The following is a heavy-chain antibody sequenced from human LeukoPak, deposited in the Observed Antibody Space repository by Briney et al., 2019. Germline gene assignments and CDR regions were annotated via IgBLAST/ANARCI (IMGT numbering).Heavy chain of an antibody. V-gene: IGHV3-23*01. CDR3: AKCLYCSDTSCYTGDPKTYYSYFSYMDV. D-gene: IGHD2-2*02. CDR1: GFTFSNYA. Sequence: PGGSLRLSCAASGFTFSNYAMTWVRQVPGKGLGCVSSISVSGSSTYYADSVKGRFTISRDNSKNTLYLQMNSLGAEDTALYYCAKCLYCSDTSCYTGDPKTYYSYFSYMDVWGKGTTVTVSS. CDR2: ISVSGSST. J-gene: IGHJ6*03.